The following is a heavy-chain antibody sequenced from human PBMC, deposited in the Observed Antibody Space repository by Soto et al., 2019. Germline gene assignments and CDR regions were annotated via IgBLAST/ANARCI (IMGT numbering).Heavy chain of an antibody. D-gene: IGHD6-19*01. V-gene: IGHV1-3*01. CDR2: INAGNGNT. J-gene: IGHJ4*02. CDR1: GYTFTSYA. Sequence: ASVKVSCKASGYTFTSYAMHWVRQAPGQRLEWMGWINAGNGNTKYSQKFQGRVTITRDTSASTAYMELSSLRSEDTAVYYCARGPIAVAGTGYYWGQGTLVTVSS. CDR3: ARGPIAVAGTGYY.